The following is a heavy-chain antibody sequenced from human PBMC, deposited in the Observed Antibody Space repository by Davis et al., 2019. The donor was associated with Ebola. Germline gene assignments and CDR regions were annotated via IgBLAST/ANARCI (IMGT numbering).Heavy chain of an antibody. Sequence: ASVKVSCKASGYTFTSYGINWVRQAPGQGPEWMGWTSTYNGNTKYVEKLQGRVTMTTDTSTSTAYMELRGLRSDDTAVYYCARETPVYRYGLDVWGQGTTVTVS. CDR2: TSTYNGNT. CDR1: GYTFTSYG. V-gene: IGHV1-18*04. D-gene: IGHD2-2*02. J-gene: IGHJ6*02. CDR3: ARETPVYRYGLDV.